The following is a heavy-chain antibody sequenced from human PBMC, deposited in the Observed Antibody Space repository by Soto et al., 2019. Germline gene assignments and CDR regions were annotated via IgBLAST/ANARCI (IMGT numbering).Heavy chain of an antibody. J-gene: IGHJ4*02. CDR2: IYYTGKT. V-gene: IGHV4-39*01. D-gene: IGHD3-3*01. CDR1: SGSISSSSFY. Sequence: QLQLQESGPGLVKPSETLSLTCTVSSGSISSSSFYWGWIRQPPGKGLEWIGSIYYTGKTYYNPSLKSRVTISIETSENQFSLNLSSVTAADTAVYYCARHDFGNTSPGDWGQGTLVTVSS. CDR3: ARHDFGNTSPGD.